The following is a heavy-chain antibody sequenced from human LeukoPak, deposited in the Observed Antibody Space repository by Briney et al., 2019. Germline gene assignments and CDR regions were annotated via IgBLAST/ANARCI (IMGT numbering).Heavy chain of an antibody. CDR2: IKSKTDGGTT. CDR1: GFTFSNAW. V-gene: IGHV3-15*01. D-gene: IGHD1-26*01. Sequence: GGSLRLSCAASGFTFSNAWMSWVRQAPGKGLEWVGRIKSKTDGGTTDYAAPVKGRFTISRDDSKNTLYLQMNSLKTEDTAVYYCTTEVEVIVGSERGYWGQGTLVTVSS. J-gene: IGHJ4*02. CDR3: TTEVEVIVGSERGY.